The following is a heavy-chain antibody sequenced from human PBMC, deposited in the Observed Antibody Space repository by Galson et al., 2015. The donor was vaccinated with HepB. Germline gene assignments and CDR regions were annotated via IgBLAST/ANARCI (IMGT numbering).Heavy chain of an antibody. D-gene: IGHD3-16*02. Sequence: TLSLTCTVSGGSISSYYWSWIRQPPGKGLEWIGYIYYSGSTNYNPSLKSRVTISVDTSKNQFSLKLSSVTAADTAVYYCARGYYDYIWGSYRYYYYYYMDVWGKGTTVTVSS. CDR2: IYYSGST. CDR1: GGSISSYY. CDR3: ARGYYDYIWGSYRYYYYYYMDV. J-gene: IGHJ6*03. V-gene: IGHV4-59*01.